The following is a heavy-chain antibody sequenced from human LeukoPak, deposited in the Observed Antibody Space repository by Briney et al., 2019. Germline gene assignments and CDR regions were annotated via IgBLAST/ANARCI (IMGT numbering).Heavy chain of an antibody. V-gene: IGHV4-34*01. J-gene: IGHJ3*02. CDR3: ARNRITMVRGVILDAFDI. D-gene: IGHD3-10*01. Sequence: SETLSLTCAVYGGSFSGYYWSWIRQPPGKGLEWIGEINHSGSTSYNPSLKSRVTISVDTSKNQFSLKLSSVTAADTAVYYCARNRITMVRGVILDAFDIWGQGTMVTVSS. CDR1: GGSFSGYY. CDR2: INHSGST.